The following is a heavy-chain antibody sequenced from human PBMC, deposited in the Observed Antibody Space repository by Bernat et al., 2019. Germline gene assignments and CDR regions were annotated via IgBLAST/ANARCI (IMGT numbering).Heavy chain of an antibody. V-gene: IGHV3-7*03. D-gene: IGHD3-22*01. CDR3: ARDYQGSSIYYGSFDI. Sequence: EVQLVESGGGLVQPGGSLRLSCAASGFTFSSYWMSWVRQAPGKGLEWVANIKQDGSEKYYVYSVKGRFTISRDNAKNSLYLQMNSLRAEDTAVYYCARDYQGSSIYYGSFDIWGQGTMVTVSS. CDR2: IKQDGSEK. J-gene: IGHJ3*02. CDR1: GFTFSSYW.